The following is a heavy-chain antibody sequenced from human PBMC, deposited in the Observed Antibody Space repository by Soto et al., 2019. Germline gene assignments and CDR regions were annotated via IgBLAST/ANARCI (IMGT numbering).Heavy chain of an antibody. CDR1: GGSISGYY. J-gene: IGHJ4*02. Sequence: SETLSLTCTVSGGSISGYYWHWFRQPAGKPLEWIGRINTGGGTNYMSSLRNRVDMSLDTSKSQLSLKLSSVTAADTAVYYCARISGGPICWGQGTLVTVSS. CDR3: ARISGGPIC. CDR2: INTGGGT. V-gene: IGHV4-4*07.